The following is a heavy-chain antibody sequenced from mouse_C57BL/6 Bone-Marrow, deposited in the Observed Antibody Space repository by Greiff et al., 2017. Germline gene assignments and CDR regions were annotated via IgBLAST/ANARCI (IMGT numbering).Heavy chain of an antibody. Sequence: EVQLQQSGPELVKPGASVKISCKASGYTFTDYYMNWVKQSHGKSLEWIGDINPNNGGTSYNQKFKGKATLTVDKSSSTAYMELRSLTSEDSAVYYCARRIYDGYYDYARDYWGQGTSVTVSS. CDR3: ARRIYDGYYDYARDY. CDR2: INPNNGGT. J-gene: IGHJ4*01. D-gene: IGHD2-3*01. CDR1: GYTFTDYY. V-gene: IGHV1-26*01.